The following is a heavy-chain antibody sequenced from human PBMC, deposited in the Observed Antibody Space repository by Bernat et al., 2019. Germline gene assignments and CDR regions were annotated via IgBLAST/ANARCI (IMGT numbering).Heavy chain of an antibody. CDR3: ARDPAVAGTFDY. CDR2: IYSGGST. Sequence: EVQLVESGGGLIQPGGSLRLSCAASGFTVSSNYMGWVRQAPGKGLEWVATIYSGGSTYYADSVKGRFTISRDNTKNTVHLQMNSLRAEDMAVYYCARDPAVAGTFDYWGQGTLVTVSS. D-gene: IGHD6-19*01. V-gene: IGHV3-53*01. J-gene: IGHJ4*02. CDR1: GFTVSSNY.